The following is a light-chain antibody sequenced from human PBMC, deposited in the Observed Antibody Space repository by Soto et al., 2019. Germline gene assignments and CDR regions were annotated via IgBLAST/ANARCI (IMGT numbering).Light chain of an antibody. V-gene: IGLV6-57*01. CDR1: SGSIASNF. CDR2: DDN. Sequence: NFMLTQPHSVSESPGKTVTISCTRSSGSIASNFVQWYQQRPGSSPTTVIYDDNQRPSGVPDRFSGSIDSSSNSASLTISGLQTEDEADYYCQSYDSSAWVFGGGTKLTVL. CDR3: QSYDSSAWV. J-gene: IGLJ3*02.